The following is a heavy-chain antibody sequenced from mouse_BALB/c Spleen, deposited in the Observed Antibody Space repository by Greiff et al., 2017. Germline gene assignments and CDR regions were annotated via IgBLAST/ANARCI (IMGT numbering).Heavy chain of an antibody. CDR2: ISYSGST. Sequence: ESGPGLVKPSQSLSLTCTVTGYSITSDYAWNWIRQFPGNKLEWMGYISYSGSTSYNPSLKSRISITRDTSKNQFFLQLNSVTTEDTATYYCARGGNYGGFAYWGQGTLVTVSA. V-gene: IGHV3-2*02. CDR3: ARGGNYGGFAY. J-gene: IGHJ3*01. D-gene: IGHD2-1*01. CDR1: GYSITSDYA.